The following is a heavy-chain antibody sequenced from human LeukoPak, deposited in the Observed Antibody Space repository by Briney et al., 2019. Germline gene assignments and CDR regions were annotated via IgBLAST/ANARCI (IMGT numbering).Heavy chain of an antibody. D-gene: IGHD2-15*01. V-gene: IGHV3-53*01. CDR1: GFTVSSNY. Sequence: GGSLRLSCAASGFTVSSNYMSWVRQAPGKGLEWVSVIYSGGSTYYADSVKGRFTISRDNSKNTLYPQMNSLRAEDTAVYYCASSAEMVAPDAFDIWGQGTMVTVSS. CDR2: IYSGGST. CDR3: ASSAEMVAPDAFDI. J-gene: IGHJ3*02.